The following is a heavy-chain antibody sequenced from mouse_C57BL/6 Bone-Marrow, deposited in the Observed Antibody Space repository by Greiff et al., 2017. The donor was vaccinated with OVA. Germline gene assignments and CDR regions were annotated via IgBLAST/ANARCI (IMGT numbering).Heavy chain of an antibody. CDR1: GFTFTTYY. D-gene: IGHD1-1*01. Sequence: EVKVVESGGGLVQPGDSLSLSCAASGFTFTTYYMSWVRQPPGKALEWLAFLRNKPNGSTTEYNASVKGRFTISRDNSQSILYLQLNALRAEDSATYYCARYKGSVAVDYFDYWGQGTALTVSS. J-gene: IGHJ2*01. V-gene: IGHV7-3*01. CDR3: ARYKGSVAVDYFDY. CDR2: LRNKPNGSTT.